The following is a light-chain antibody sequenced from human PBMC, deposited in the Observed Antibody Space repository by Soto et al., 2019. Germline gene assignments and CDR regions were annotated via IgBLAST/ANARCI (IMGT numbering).Light chain of an antibody. CDR3: QQSSNWPPLI. CDR2: DAS. Sequence: EIVLTQSPATLSLSPGERATLSCRASQSVSSYLAWYQQKPGQAPRLLIYDASNRATGIPARFSGSGSGTEFTLTISSLEPEDFAVYYCQQSSNWPPLILGGGTKVEIK. J-gene: IGKJ4*01. V-gene: IGKV3-11*01. CDR1: QSVSSY.